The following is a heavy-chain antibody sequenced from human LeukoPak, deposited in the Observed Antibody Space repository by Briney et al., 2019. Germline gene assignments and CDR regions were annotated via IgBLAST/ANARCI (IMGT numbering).Heavy chain of an antibody. CDR1: GFTFSSYS. CDR3: ARDRAGSGYHDAFDI. V-gene: IGHV3-48*01. D-gene: IGHD3-22*01. Sequence: GGSLRLSCAASGFTFSSYSMNWVRQAPGKGLEWVSYISSSSSTMYYADSVKGRFTISRDNAKNSLYLQMNSLRAEDTAVYYCARDRAGSGYHDAFDIWGQGTMVTVSS. CDR2: ISSSSSTM. J-gene: IGHJ3*02.